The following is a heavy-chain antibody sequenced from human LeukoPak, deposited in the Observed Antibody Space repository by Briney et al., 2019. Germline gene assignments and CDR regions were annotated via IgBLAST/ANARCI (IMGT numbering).Heavy chain of an antibody. J-gene: IGHJ4*02. Sequence: GASVKVSCKASGYTFTSYDINWVRQATGQGLEWMGWMNPNSGNTGYAQKFHGRVTMTRNTSISTAYMELSSLRAEDTALYYCAKDPERYYDSSGYYRFRGQGTLVTVSS. CDR3: AKDPERYYDSSGYYRF. V-gene: IGHV1-8*01. D-gene: IGHD3-22*01. CDR2: MNPNSGNT. CDR1: GYTFTSYD.